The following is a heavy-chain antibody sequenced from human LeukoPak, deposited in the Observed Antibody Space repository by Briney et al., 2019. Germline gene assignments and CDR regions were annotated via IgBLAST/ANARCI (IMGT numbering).Heavy chain of an antibody. CDR1: GGSFSGYY. CDR2: INHSGST. V-gene: IGHV4-34*01. CDR3: HSGSYYNGVDY. Sequence: SETLSLTCAVYGGSFSGYYWSWVRQPPGKGLEWIGAINHSGSTNYNPSLKSRVTISVDTSKNQFSLKLSSVTAADTAVYYCHSGSYYNGVDYWGQGTLVTVSS. D-gene: IGHD3-10*01. J-gene: IGHJ4*02.